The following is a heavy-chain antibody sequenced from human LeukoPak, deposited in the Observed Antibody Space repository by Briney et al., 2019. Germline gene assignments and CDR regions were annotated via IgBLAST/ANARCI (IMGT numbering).Heavy chain of an antibody. CDR3: ARAHTSSWYMDY. CDR1: GGSISSYY. V-gene: IGHV4-59*01. J-gene: IGHJ4*02. D-gene: IGHD6-13*01. CDR2: IYYSGST. Sequence: SETLSLTCSVSGGSISSYYWSWIRQPPGKGLEWIGYIYYSGSTNYNPSLKSRVTISVDTSENQLSLKLSSVTAADTALYYCARAHTSSWYMDYWGQGTLVTVSS.